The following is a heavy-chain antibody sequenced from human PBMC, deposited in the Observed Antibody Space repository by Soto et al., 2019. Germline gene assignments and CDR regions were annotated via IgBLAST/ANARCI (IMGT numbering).Heavy chain of an antibody. CDR1: GYAFTTYG. Sequence: QVHLVQSGAEVKKPGASVKVSCQGSGYAFTTYGITWVRQAPGQGIEWMGWISAHDGNTNYAQKLQGRVTVTRDTPTSTAYMELRSLRYDDTAVYYCARGRYGDYWGQGALVTVSS. CDR2: ISAHDGNT. D-gene: IGHD1-1*01. J-gene: IGHJ4*02. CDR3: ARGRYGDY. V-gene: IGHV1-18*01.